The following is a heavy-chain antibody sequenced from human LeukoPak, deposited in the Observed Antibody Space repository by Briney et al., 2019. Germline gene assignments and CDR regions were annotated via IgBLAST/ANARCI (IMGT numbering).Heavy chain of an antibody. V-gene: IGHV3-30*18. CDR3: AKGPTTVVDY. J-gene: IGHJ4*02. Sequence: GGSLRLSCAASGFTFSSYGMHWVRQAPGKGLEWVAVISYDGSNKYYADSVKGRFTISRDNPKNTLYLQMNSLRTEDTAVYYCAKGPTTVVDYWGQGTLVTVSS. CDR2: ISYDGSNK. D-gene: IGHD4-17*01. CDR1: GFTFSSYG.